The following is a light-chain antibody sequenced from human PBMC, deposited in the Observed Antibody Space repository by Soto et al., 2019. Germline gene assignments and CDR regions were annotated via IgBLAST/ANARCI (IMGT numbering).Light chain of an antibody. J-gene: IGLJ1*01. CDR3: SSYAGSNNLDV. CDR1: SSDVGGYNF. V-gene: IGLV2-8*01. CDR2: EVN. Sequence: QSALTQPPSASGSPGQSVAISCTGTSSDVGGYNFVSWYQHHPGKAPKLMIYEVNKRPSGVPDRFSGSKSGNTASLTVSGLQAEDEADYYCSSYAGSNNLDVFGPGTKVTVL.